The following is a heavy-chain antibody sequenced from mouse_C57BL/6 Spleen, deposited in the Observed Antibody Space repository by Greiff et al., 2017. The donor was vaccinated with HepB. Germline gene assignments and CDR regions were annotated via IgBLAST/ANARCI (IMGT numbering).Heavy chain of an antibody. J-gene: IGHJ3*01. CDR2: ISSGSSTI. Sequence: EVKLMESGGGLVKPGGSLKLSCAASGFTFSDYGMHWVRQAPEKGLEWVAYISSGSSTIYYADTVKGRFTISRDNAKNTLFLQMTSLRSEDTAMYYCARGRGGQFAYGGQGTLVTVSA. CDR1: GFTFSDYG. V-gene: IGHV5-17*01. CDR3: ARGRGGQFAY.